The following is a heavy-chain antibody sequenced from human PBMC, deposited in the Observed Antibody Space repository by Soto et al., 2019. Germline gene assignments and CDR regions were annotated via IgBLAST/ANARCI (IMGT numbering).Heavy chain of an antibody. Sequence: TLSLTCAVYGGSFSGYYWIWIRQPPGKGLEWIGEINHSGSTNYNPSLKSRVTISVDTSKNQFSLKLTSVTAADTAVYYCARDLVAEAATTPNWFDPWGQGTLVTVSS. V-gene: IGHV4-34*01. CDR2: INHSGST. CDR3: ARDLVAEAATTPNWFDP. D-gene: IGHD2-15*01. CDR1: GGSFSGYY. J-gene: IGHJ5*02.